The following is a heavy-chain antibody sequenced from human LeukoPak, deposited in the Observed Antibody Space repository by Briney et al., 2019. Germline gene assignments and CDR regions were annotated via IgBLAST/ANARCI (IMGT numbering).Heavy chain of an antibody. V-gene: IGHV1-18*01. CDR3: ARDLRQIGVAGHYYFDY. Sequence: ASVKVSCKASGYTFTSYGISWVRQAPGQGLEWMGWISAYNGNTNYAQKLQGRVTMTTDTSTSTAYMELRSLRSDDTAVYYCARDLRQIGVAGHYYFDYWGQGTLVTVSS. CDR1: GYTFTSYG. D-gene: IGHD3-10*01. CDR2: ISAYNGNT. J-gene: IGHJ4*02.